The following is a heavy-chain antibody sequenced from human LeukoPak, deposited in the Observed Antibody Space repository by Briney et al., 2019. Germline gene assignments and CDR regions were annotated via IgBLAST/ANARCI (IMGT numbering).Heavy chain of an antibody. CDR1: GFTFSSYA. Sequence: AGRSLRLSCTASGFTFSSYAMHWVRQAPGKGLEWVAVISYDGSNKYYADSVKARFTISRDNSKNTLYLQMNSLRAEDTAVYYCARDRLEEMATDRLYWYFDLWGRGTLVTVSS. CDR2: ISYDGSNK. J-gene: IGHJ2*01. CDR3: ARDRLEEMATDRLYWYFDL. V-gene: IGHV3-30-3*01. D-gene: IGHD5-24*01.